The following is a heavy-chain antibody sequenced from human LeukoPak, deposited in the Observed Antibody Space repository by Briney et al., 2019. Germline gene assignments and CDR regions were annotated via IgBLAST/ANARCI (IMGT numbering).Heavy chain of an antibody. J-gene: IGHJ3*02. V-gene: IGHV4-34*01. D-gene: IGHD2-2*01. CDR1: GFTFSDYY. CDR2: INHSGST. CDR3: ARELVDCSSTSCHDAFDI. Sequence: PGGSLRLSCAASGFTFSDYYMSWIRQPPGKGLEWIGEINHSGSTNYNPSLKSRVTISVDTSKNQFSLKLSSVTAADTAVYYCARELVDCSSTSCHDAFDIWGQGTMVTVSS.